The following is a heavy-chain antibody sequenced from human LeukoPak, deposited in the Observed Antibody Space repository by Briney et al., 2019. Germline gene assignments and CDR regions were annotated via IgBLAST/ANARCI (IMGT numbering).Heavy chain of an antibody. V-gene: IGHV4-61*01. CDR3: AKILHDSFDS. CDR1: GASVSSIYYY. Sequence: SETLSLTCTVSGASVSSIYYYWSWIRQPPGKGLEWIGYLYYRTGTNYDPSLKSRASISLDESKNQFSLRLTSVTAADTAIYYCAKILHDSFDSWGQGILVTVSS. CDR2: LYYRTGT. J-gene: IGHJ5*01. D-gene: IGHD2/OR15-2a*01.